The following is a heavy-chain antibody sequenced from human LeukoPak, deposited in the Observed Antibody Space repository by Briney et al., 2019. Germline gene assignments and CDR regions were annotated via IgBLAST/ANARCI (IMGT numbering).Heavy chain of an antibody. CDR1: GGSISSSSYY. CDR3: ARDLRLPRSLYNWFDP. J-gene: IGHJ5*02. Sequence: TSETLSLTCTVSGGSISSSSYYWGWIRQPPGKGLEWIGYIYYSGSTNYNPSLKSRVTISVDTSKNQFSLKLSSVTAADTAVYYCARDLRLPRSLYNWFDPWGQGTLVTVSS. V-gene: IGHV4-61*01. CDR2: IYYSGST.